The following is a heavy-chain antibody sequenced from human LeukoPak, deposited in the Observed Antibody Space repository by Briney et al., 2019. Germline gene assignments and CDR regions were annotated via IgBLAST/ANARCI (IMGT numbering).Heavy chain of an antibody. CDR1: GFTFSSYE. J-gene: IGHJ3*02. V-gene: IGHV3-48*03. CDR2: ISSSGSTI. Sequence: QPGGSLRLSCAASGFTFSSYEMNWVRQAPGKGLEWVSYISSSGSTIYYADSVKGRFTISRDNAKNSLYLQMNSLRAVDTAVYFCARDWYDNSDAFDIWGQGTMVTVSS. CDR3: ARDWYDNSDAFDI. D-gene: IGHD3-9*01.